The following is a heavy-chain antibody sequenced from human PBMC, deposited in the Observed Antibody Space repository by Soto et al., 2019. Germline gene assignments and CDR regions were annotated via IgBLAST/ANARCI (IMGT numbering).Heavy chain of an antibody. V-gene: IGHV3-7*01. D-gene: IGHD5-12*01. CDR2: IKQDGSGK. CDR1: GFTFSSYW. CDR3: ARWRLHNWFDP. Sequence: GSLRLSCAASGFTFSSYWMSWVRQAPGKGLEWVANIKQDGSGKYYVDSVKGRFTTSRDNAKNSLYLQMNSLRAEDTAVYYCARWRLHNWFDPWGQGTLVTAPQ. J-gene: IGHJ5*02.